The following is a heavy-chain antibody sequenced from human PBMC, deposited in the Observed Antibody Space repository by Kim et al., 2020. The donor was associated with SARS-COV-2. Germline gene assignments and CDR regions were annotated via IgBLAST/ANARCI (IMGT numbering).Heavy chain of an antibody. J-gene: IGHJ5*02. D-gene: IGHD4-17*01. V-gene: IGHV1-8*01. CDR2: LNPSTGVT. CDR3: ARYYGGNSGWFDP. CDR1: GYTFTTYD. Sequence: ASVKVSCKASGYTFTTYDLNWVRQAPGQGLEWMGWLNPSTGVTGYAQKFRDRITLTRDTSINTAYMELSSLESEDTAVYYCARYYGGNSGWFDPWGQGTLVTVSS.